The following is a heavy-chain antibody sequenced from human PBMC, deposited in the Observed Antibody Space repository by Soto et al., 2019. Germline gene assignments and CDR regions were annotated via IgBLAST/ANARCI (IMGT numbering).Heavy chain of an antibody. Sequence: PGGSLRLSCAASGFTFSSYSMNWVRQAPGKGLEWVPSISSSSSYIYYADSVKGRFTISRDNAKNSLYLQMNSLRAEDTAVYYCARDTSIAAAVDYYYYGMDVWGQGTTVTVSS. J-gene: IGHJ6*02. CDR2: ISSSSSYI. CDR3: ARDTSIAAAVDYYYYGMDV. D-gene: IGHD6-13*01. V-gene: IGHV3-21*01. CDR1: GFTFSSYS.